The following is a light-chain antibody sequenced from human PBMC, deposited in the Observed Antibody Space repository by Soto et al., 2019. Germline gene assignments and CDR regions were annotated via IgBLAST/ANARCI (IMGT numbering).Light chain of an antibody. V-gene: IGKV1-27*01. J-gene: IGKJ3*01. CDR2: AAS. CDR3: QKYNTGPFT. CDR1: QGISNF. Sequence: DIQMAQSPSSLSAAVGDRVTITCRASQGISNFLAWYQQKPGKVPQLLIYAASTLQSGVPSRFSGSGSGTDFTLTINSLQTDDVGTYYCQKYNTGPFTFGPGTKVDL.